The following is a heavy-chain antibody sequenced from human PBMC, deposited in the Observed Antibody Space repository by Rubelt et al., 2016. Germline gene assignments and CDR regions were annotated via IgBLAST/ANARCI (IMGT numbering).Heavy chain of an antibody. Sequence: VQLVESGGGLVQPGGSLRLSCAASGFTFSSYAIHWVRQAPGKGLEWVAVISYDGSSKYYADSVKGRFTISRDNSKNTLNLQMKGLRAEDTAVYYCATVRGGRNSNNYYGDNWGQGTLVTVSS. CDR2: ISYDGSSK. V-gene: IGHV3-30*04. D-gene: IGHD3-22*01. CDR3: ATVRGGRNSNNYYGDN. J-gene: IGHJ4*02. CDR1: GFTFSSYA.